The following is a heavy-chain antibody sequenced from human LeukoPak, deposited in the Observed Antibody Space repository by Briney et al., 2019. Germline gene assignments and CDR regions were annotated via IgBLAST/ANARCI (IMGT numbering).Heavy chain of an antibody. CDR1: GYTFTGYY. Sequence: ASVKVSCKAYGYTFTGYYMHWVRQAPGQGLEWMGWINPNSGGTNYAQKFQGRLTMTRDTSISTAYMELSRLRSDDTAVYYCARTPGIAAAELGYYFDYWAREPWSPSPQ. J-gene: IGHJ4*02. V-gene: IGHV1-2*02. CDR2: INPNSGGT. D-gene: IGHD6-13*01. CDR3: ARTPGIAAAELGYYFDY.